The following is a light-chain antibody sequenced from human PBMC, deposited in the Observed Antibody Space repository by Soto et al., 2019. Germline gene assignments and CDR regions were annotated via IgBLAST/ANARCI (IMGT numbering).Light chain of an antibody. CDR3: QQCYSTPYT. J-gene: IGKJ2*01. Sequence: DIVMTQSPDSLAVSLGERATINCKSSQSVLSSSNNKNYLAWYQQKPGQPPKLLIYLASTREFGVPDRFSGSGSGTDFTLTISSLQAEDVAVYYCQQCYSTPYTFGQGTKLEIK. CDR1: QSVLSSSNNKNY. CDR2: LAS. V-gene: IGKV4-1*01.